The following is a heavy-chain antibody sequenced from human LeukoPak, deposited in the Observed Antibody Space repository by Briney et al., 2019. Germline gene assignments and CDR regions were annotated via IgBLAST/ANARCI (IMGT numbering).Heavy chain of an antibody. Sequence: SETLSLTCAVSGYSISSGYYWGWIRQPPGKGLEWIGSIYHSGSTYYNPSLKSRVTISVDTSKNQFSLKLSSVTAADTAVYYCARHPGRVTGFDYWGQGTLVTVST. V-gene: IGHV4-38-2*01. CDR1: GYSISSGYY. D-gene: IGHD1-14*01. CDR2: IYHSGST. J-gene: IGHJ4*02. CDR3: ARHPGRVTGFDY.